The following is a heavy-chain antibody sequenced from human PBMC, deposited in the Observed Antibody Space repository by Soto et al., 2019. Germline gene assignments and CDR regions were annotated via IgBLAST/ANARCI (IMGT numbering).Heavy chain of an antibody. CDR1: GFTFSSYW. Sequence: PGGSLRLSCAASGFTFSSYWMSWIRQAPGKGLEWVANIKQDGSEKYYVDSVKGRFTISRDNAKNSLYLQMNSLRSEDTAVYYCARDSYCSSTSCYSPKPRDGYYYGMDVWGQGTTVTVSS. V-gene: IGHV3-7*05. J-gene: IGHJ6*02. CDR2: IKQDGSEK. CDR3: ARDSYCSSTSCYSPKPRDGYYYGMDV. D-gene: IGHD2-2*01.